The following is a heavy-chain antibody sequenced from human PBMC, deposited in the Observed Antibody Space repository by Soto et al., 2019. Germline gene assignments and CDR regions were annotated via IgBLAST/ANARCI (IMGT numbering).Heavy chain of an antibody. CDR1: GVTVSNNF. J-gene: IGHJ4*02. CDR3: ARNFTVPSLGY. D-gene: IGHD4-17*01. Sequence: PRVALRLSCTASGVTVSNNFMSWVLHAPGKGLEWVSMVYSGGATQYADSVKGRFTISRDTFKNTVYLQMTSLRVEDTAVYYGARNFTVPSLGYWGQGPLLTVS. V-gene: IGHV3-66*01. CDR2: VYSGGAT.